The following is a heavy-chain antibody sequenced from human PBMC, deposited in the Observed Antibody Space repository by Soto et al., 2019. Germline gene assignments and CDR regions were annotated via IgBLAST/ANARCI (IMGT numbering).Heavy chain of an antibody. J-gene: IGHJ4*02. D-gene: IGHD3-10*01. V-gene: IGHV4-59*08. Sequence: PSETLSLTCTVSGGSISSYYWSWIRQPPGKGLECIGFFYYSGSTNYNPSFKIRVTISVDTSKNQFSLKLSSVTAADTAVYYCARHYGSGTYPLDFWGQGALVTVSS. CDR2: FYYSGST. CDR3: ARHYGSGTYPLDF. CDR1: GGSISSYY.